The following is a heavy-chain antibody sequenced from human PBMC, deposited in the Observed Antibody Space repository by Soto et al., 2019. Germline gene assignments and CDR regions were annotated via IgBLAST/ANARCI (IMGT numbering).Heavy chain of an antibody. Sequence: TLSLTCTVSGGSISSGDYYWSWIRQPPGKGLEWIGYIYYSGSTYYNPSLKSRVTISVDTSKNQFSLKLSSVTAADTAVYYCARDSRYSGYDSAGDYFDYWGQGTLVTVSS. V-gene: IGHV4-30-4*01. CDR1: GGSISSGDYY. CDR3: ARDSRYSGYDSAGDYFDY. D-gene: IGHD5-12*01. CDR2: IYYSGST. J-gene: IGHJ4*02.